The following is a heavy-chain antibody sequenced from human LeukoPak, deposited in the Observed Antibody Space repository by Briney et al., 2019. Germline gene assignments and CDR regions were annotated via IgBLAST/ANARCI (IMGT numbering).Heavy chain of an antibody. J-gene: IGHJ4*02. CDR1: GFTVSTND. CDR2: IYGVDST. Sequence: GGSLRLSCTASGFTVSTNDMSWVRQAPGKGLEWVSLIYGVDSTYYADSVKGRFTISRDNSKNTLYLQMNSLRVEGTAVYYCARATTAIECWGQGTLVTVSS. CDR3: ARATTAIEC. V-gene: IGHV3-66*01. D-gene: IGHD4-11*01.